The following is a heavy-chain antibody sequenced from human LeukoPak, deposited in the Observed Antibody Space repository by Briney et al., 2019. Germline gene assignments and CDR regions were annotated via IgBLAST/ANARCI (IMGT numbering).Heavy chain of an antibody. V-gene: IGHV3-48*01. J-gene: IGHJ4*02. CDR3: ARPNSYYDSSGRDY. CDR1: GFTFSSYS. D-gene: IGHD3-22*01. Sequence: PGGSLRLSCAASGFTFSSYSMNWVRQAPGKGLEWVSYISSSSSTIYYADSVKGRFTISRDNAKNSLYLQMNSLRAEDTAVYYCARPNSYYDSSGRDYWGQGTLVTVSS. CDR2: ISSSSSTI.